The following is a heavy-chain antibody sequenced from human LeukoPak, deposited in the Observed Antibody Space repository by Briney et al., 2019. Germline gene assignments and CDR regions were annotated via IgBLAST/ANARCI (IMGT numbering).Heavy chain of an antibody. CDR1: GGSISSSSYY. CDR3: ATGRGSGSYLEYFQH. D-gene: IGHD3-10*01. J-gene: IGHJ1*01. V-gene: IGHV4-61*01. Sequence: PSETLSLTCTVSGGSISSSSYYWSWIRQPPGKGLECIGYIYYSGITDYNPSLKSRVTISVDTSKNQFSLKLSSVTAADTAVYYCATGRGSGSYLEYFQHWGQGTLVTVSS. CDR2: IYYSGIT.